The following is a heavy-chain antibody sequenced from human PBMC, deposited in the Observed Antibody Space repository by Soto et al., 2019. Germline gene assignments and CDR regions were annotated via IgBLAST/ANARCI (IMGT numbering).Heavy chain of an antibody. CDR3: AGVRGGYYGMDV. CDR1: GGSVSSGSYY. V-gene: IGHV4-61*01. D-gene: IGHD3-16*01. Sequence: SETLSLTCTVSGGSVSSGSYYWSWIRQPPGKGLEWIGYIYYSGSTNYNPSLKSRVTISVDTSKNQFSLKLSSVTAADTAVYYCAGVRGGYYGMDVWGQGTTVTVSS. J-gene: IGHJ6*02. CDR2: IYYSGST.